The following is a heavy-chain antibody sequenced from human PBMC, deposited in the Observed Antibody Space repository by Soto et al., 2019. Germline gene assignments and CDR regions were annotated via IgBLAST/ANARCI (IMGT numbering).Heavy chain of an antibody. CDR1: GFTFSGYA. Sequence: GGSLRLSCAASGFTFSGYAMHWVRQAPGKGLEWVALISYDGSNKYYADSVKGRFTVSRDNSKNTLYLQMNSLRAEDTAVYYCARDYMLTGLGDPYYYYGMDVWGQGTTVTVSS. V-gene: IGHV3-30-3*01. CDR2: ISYDGSNK. J-gene: IGHJ6*02. D-gene: IGHD3-9*01. CDR3: ARDYMLTGLGDPYYYYGMDV.